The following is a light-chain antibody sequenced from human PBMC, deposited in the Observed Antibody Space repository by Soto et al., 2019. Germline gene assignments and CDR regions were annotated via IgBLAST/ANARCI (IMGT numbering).Light chain of an antibody. Sequence: QAVVNQEPSLTVSPGGTVTLTCASSTGAVTSGYYPNWFQQKPGQAPRALIYSAGNKHSWTPARFSGSLLGGKAALTLSGVQPEDEAEYYCLLYYGGAQWVFGGGTKVTVL. CDR3: LLYYGGAQWV. CDR2: SAG. CDR1: TGAVTSGYY. V-gene: IGLV7-43*01. J-gene: IGLJ3*02.